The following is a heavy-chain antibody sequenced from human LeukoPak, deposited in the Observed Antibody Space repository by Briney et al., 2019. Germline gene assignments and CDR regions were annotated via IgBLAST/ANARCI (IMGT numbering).Heavy chain of an antibody. D-gene: IGHD5-12*01. CDR2: IYSGGST. CDR1: GFTVSSNY. V-gene: IGHV3-53*01. J-gene: IGHJ4*02. Sequence: PGGSLRLSCAASGFTVSSNYMSWVRQAPGKGLEWVSVIYSGGSTYYADSVKGRFTISRDNSKNTLYLQMNSPRAEDTAVYYCAREVSGYESGFFDYWGQGTLVTVSS. CDR3: AREVSGYESGFFDY.